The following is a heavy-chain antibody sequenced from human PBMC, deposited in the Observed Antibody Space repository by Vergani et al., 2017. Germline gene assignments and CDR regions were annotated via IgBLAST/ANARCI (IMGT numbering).Heavy chain of an antibody. Sequence: VQLVESGGGLVKPGGSLRLSCAASGFTFSSYALSWVRQAPGKGLEWVSAISGGGSSTYYTDSVKGRFTISRDNAKNSLYLQMNSLRAEDTAVYYCARDTAMVLPGFDYWGQGTLVTVSS. CDR3: ARDTAMVLPGFDY. D-gene: IGHD5-18*01. CDR2: ISGGGSST. CDR1: GFTFSSYA. V-gene: IGHV3-23*04. J-gene: IGHJ4*02.